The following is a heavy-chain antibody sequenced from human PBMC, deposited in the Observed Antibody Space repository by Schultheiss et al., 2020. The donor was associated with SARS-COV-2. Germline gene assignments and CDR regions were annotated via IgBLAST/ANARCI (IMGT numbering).Heavy chain of an antibody. CDR2: IYSGGST. Sequence: GESLKISCAASGFTFSDYYMSWVRQAPGKGLEWVSVIYSGGSTYYADSVKGRFTISRDNSKNTLYLQMNSLRAEDTAVYYCARRQQLVDNWFDPWGQGTLVTVSS. V-gene: IGHV3-66*04. D-gene: IGHD6-13*01. CDR1: GFTFSDYY. CDR3: ARRQQLVDNWFDP. J-gene: IGHJ5*02.